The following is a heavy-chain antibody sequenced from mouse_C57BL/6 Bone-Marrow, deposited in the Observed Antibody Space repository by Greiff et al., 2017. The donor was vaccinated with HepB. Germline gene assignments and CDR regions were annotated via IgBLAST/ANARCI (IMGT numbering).Heavy chain of an antibody. Sequence: QVQLQQPGAELVKPGASVKLSCKASGYTFTSYWMQWVKQRPGQGLEWIGEIDPSDSYTNYNQKFKGKATLTVDTSSSTAYMQLSSLTSEDSAVYYWARENRGPYSNYPYCAGDYGGQGTAVTVSS. CDR1: GYTFTSYW. CDR2: IDPSDSYT. D-gene: IGHD2-5*01. J-gene: IGHJ4*01. V-gene: IGHV1-50*01. CDR3: ARENRGPYSNYPYCAGDY.